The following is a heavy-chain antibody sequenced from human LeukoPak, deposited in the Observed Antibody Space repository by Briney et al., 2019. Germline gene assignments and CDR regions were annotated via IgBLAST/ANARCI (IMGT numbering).Heavy chain of an antibody. D-gene: IGHD4-17*01. V-gene: IGHV1-69*13. J-gene: IGHJ5*02. CDR1: GGTFSGYA. Sequence: ASVKVSCKASGGTFSGYAISWVRQAPGQGLEWMGGIIPIFGTANYAQKFQGRVTITADESTSTAYMELSSLRSEDTAVYYCALRPGDYGDYETWFDPWGQGTLVTVSS. CDR2: IIPIFGTA. CDR3: ALRPGDYGDYETWFDP.